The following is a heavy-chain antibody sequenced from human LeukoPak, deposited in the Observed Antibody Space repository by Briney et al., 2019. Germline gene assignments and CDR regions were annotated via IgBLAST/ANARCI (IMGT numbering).Heavy chain of an antibody. J-gene: IGHJ6*04. CDR2: IIPIFGTA. Sequence: GASVKVSCKASGGTFSSYAISWVRQAPGQGLEWMGGIIPIFGTANYAQKFQGRVTITADESTSTAYMELSSLGSEDTAVYYCARDRGYCSSTSCHLNYYYGMDVWGKGTTVTVSS. D-gene: IGHD2-2*01. V-gene: IGHV1-69*13. CDR1: GGTFSSYA. CDR3: ARDRGYCSSTSCHLNYYYGMDV.